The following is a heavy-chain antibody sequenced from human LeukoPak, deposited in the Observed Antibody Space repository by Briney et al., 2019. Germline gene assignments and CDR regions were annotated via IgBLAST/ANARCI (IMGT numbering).Heavy chain of an antibody. CDR3: ARGYYDFWSGPTGGMDV. D-gene: IGHD3-3*01. CDR2: IYYSGST. CDR1: GGSISSYY. J-gene: IGHJ6*02. V-gene: IGHV4-30-4*08. Sequence: SETLSLTCTVSGGSISSYYWSWIRQPPGKGLEWIGYIYYSGSTYYNPSLKSRVTISVDTSKNQFSLKLSSVTAADTAVYYCARGYYDFWSGPTGGMDVWGQGTTVTVSS.